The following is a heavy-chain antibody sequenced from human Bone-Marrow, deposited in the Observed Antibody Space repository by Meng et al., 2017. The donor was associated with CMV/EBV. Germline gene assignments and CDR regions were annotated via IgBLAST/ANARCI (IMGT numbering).Heavy chain of an antibody. D-gene: IGHD5-12*01. V-gene: IGHV3-7*01. Sequence: GESLKISCAASGFTFSSYWMSWVRQAPGKGLEWVANIKQDGSEKYYVDSVKGRFTISRDNAKNSLYLQMNSLRAEDTAVYYCARVVATQGPFDYWGQGTLVTVSS. CDR1: GFTFSSYW. J-gene: IGHJ4*02. CDR2: IKQDGSEK. CDR3: ARVVATQGPFDY.